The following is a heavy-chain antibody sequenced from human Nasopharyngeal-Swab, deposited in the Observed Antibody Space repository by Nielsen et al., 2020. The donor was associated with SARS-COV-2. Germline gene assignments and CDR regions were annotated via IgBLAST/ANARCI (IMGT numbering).Heavy chain of an antibody. CDR3: ARFSGVVRGVILSYYYYGMDV. J-gene: IGHJ6*02. D-gene: IGHD3-10*01. CDR1: GFTFSNAW. V-gene: IGHV4-34*01. Sequence: ESLKISCAASGFTFSNAWMSWVRQAPGKGLEWIGYIYHSGSTYYNPSLKSRVTISVDTSKNQFSLKLSSVTAADTAVYYCARFSGVVRGVILSYYYYGMDVWGQGTTVTVSS. CDR2: IYHSGST.